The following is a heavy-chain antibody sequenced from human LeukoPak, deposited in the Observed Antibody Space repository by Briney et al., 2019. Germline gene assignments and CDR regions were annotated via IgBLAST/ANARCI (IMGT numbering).Heavy chain of an antibody. D-gene: IGHD4-17*01. V-gene: IGHV3-30*18. J-gene: IGHJ4*02. CDR3: AKRPSDYGDYVSYFDY. CDR2: ISYDGNNN. Sequence: GRSLRLSCAASGFTFSSYVMHWVRQAPGKGLDWVAVISYDGNNNFYADSVKGRFTISRDNSKDTLYLQMNSLRAEDTAVYYCAKRPSDYGDYVSYFDYWGQGTLVTVSS. CDR1: GFTFSSYV.